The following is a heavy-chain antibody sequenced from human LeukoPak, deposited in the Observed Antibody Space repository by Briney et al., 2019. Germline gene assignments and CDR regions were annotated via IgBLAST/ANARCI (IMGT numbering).Heavy chain of an antibody. J-gene: IGHJ4*02. CDR1: GGSISSSNW. CDR3: ARSSVGSGSNFDY. Sequence: PSETLSLTCAVSGGSISSSNWWSWVRQPPGKGLEWIGEIYHSGSTNYNPSLKSRVTISVDKSKNHFSLNLSSVTAAGTAVYYCARSSVGSGSNFDYWGQGTLVTVSS. V-gene: IGHV4-4*02. D-gene: IGHD3-10*01. CDR2: IYHSGST.